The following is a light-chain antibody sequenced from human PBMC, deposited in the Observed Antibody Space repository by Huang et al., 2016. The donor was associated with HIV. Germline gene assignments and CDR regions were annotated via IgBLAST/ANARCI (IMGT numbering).Light chain of an antibody. CDR3: QQYSKSSYT. Sequence: DIVLTQSPGTLSLSPGESATLSCRASHSVYGNYLGWYQQKPGQPPRLGMDGASSRAPGIPDRFSGGGSGTDFTLAINGLEPEDFAVYYCQQYSKSSYTFGQGTKLEIK. J-gene: IGKJ2*01. CDR2: GAS. CDR1: HSVYGNY. V-gene: IGKV3-20*01.